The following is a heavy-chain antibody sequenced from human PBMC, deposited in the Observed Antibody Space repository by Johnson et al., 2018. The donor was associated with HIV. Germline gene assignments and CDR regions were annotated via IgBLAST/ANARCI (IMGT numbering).Heavy chain of an antibody. J-gene: IGHJ3*02. CDR2: INSDGSST. CDR1: GFTFSSYW. D-gene: IGHD6-13*01. Sequence: MQLVESGGGLVQPGGSLRLSCAASGFTFSSYWMHWVRQAPGKGLVWVSRINSDGSSTRYVDSVKGRFTISRDNAKNTLYLQMNSLRAEDTAVYYCARVGSSWGRDAFDIWGQGTMVTVSS. CDR3: ARVGSSWGRDAFDI. V-gene: IGHV3-74*01.